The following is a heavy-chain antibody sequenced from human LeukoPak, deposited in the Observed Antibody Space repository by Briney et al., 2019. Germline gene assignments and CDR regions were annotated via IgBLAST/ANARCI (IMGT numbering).Heavy chain of an antibody. V-gene: IGHV3-66*01. Sequence: GGSLRISCAASGFTVSINCMTWVRQAPGTGLEWVSVIYGGGGTYYADSVKGRFTISRENAKNSLYLQMKSLRAEDTAVYYCARGPLAGCSSTSCSGYYYGMDVWGQGTTVTVSS. CDR1: GFTVSINC. J-gene: IGHJ6*02. CDR2: IYGGGGT. D-gene: IGHD2-2*01. CDR3: ARGPLAGCSSTSCSGYYYGMDV.